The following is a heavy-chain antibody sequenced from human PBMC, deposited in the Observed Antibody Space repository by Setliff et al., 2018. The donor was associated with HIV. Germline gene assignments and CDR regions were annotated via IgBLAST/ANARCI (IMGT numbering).Heavy chain of an antibody. CDR1: GFTFGDYT. CDR2: FSDDGRST. Sequence: GGSLRLSCTASGFTFGDYTMSWVRQAPGKGLEWVSAFSDDGRSTHYADSVKGRFTISRDNSKNTLYLQINNLRAEDTAVYYCAKDLSSWQGSMDFWGQGTTVTVSS. CDR3: AKDLSSWQGSMDF. J-gene: IGHJ6*02. D-gene: IGHD6-13*01. V-gene: IGHV3-23*01.